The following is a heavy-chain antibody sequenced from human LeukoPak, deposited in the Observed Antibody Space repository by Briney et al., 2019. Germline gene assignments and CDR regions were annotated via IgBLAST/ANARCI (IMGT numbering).Heavy chain of an antibody. CDR1: GFTFSSYA. V-gene: IGHV3-23*01. Sequence: GRSLRLSCAGSGFTFSSYAMSWVRQAPGKGLEWVSTISGSGGAGTYYADSVKGRFTVSRDNSRNTLYLPMNSLRAEDTAVYYCVKGRGGSPFYGMDVWGQGTTVTVSS. CDR2: ISGSGGAGT. J-gene: IGHJ6*02. CDR3: VKGRGGSPFYGMDV. D-gene: IGHD1-26*01.